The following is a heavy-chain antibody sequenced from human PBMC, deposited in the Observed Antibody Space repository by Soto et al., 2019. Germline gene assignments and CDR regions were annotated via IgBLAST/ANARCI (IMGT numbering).Heavy chain of an antibody. V-gene: IGHV3-7*01. CDR2: INQDGNED. D-gene: IGHD1-1*01. J-gene: IGHJ4*02. Sequence: VRQAPGKGLAWVANINQDGNEDNLLDSVKGRFTISRDNAKNSLFLQMNSLSVDDTAVYYCARTGDGHHDFLDYWGQGALVTVSS. CDR3: ARTGDGHHDFLDY.